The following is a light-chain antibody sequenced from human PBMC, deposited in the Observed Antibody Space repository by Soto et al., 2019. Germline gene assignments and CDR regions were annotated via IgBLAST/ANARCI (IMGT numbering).Light chain of an antibody. CDR2: GAS. CDR3: QQYYSIPFT. Sequence: DFVMTQAPDSLAVSLGERATINCKSSQSVLYNSNNKNHLGWFQQKPGHPPKLLIYGASFRPSGVPDRFSGGSGTDFTLTISSLQAEYVAVYYCQQYYSIPFTFGQGTKLEI. V-gene: IGKV4-1*01. CDR1: QSVLYNSNNKNH. J-gene: IGKJ2*01.